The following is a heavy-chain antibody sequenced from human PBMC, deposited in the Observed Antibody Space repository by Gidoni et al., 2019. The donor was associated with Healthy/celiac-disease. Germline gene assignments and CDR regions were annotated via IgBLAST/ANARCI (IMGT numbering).Heavy chain of an antibody. CDR2: ISSSGSTI. CDR1: GFTFSSYE. Sequence: EVQLVESGGGLVQPGGSLRLSCAASGFTFSSYEMNWVRQAPGKGLEWVSYISSSGSTIYYADSVKGRFTISRDNAKNSLYLQMNSLRAEDTAVYYCWGVTMVRGVWGYWGQGTLVTVSS. D-gene: IGHD3-10*01. J-gene: IGHJ4*02. CDR3: WGVTMVRGVWGY. V-gene: IGHV3-48*03.